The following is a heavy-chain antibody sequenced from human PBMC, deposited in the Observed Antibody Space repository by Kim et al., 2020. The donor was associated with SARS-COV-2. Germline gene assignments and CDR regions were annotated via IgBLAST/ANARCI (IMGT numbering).Heavy chain of an antibody. CDR2: IYYSGST. Sequence: SETLSLTCTVSGGSISSYYWSWIRQPPGKGLERIGYIYYSGSTNYNPSLKSRVTISVDTSKNQFSLKLSSVTAADTAVYYCARLAYDSSGYYYQEYYFDYWGQGTLVTVSS. CDR1: GGSISSYY. V-gene: IGHV4-59*08. J-gene: IGHJ4*02. D-gene: IGHD3-22*01. CDR3: ARLAYDSSGYYYQEYYFDY.